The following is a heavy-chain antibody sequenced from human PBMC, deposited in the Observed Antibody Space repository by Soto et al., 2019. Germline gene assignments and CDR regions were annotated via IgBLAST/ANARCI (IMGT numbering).Heavy chain of an antibody. D-gene: IGHD6-25*01. Sequence: LRLSCAASGFTFSGSAMHWVRQASGKGLEWVGRIRSKANSYATAYAASVKGRFTISRDDSKNTAYLQMNSLKTEDTAVYYCTRQGIAASADYWGQGTLVTVSS. CDR1: GFTFSGSA. J-gene: IGHJ4*02. V-gene: IGHV3-73*01. CDR3: TRQGIAASADY. CDR2: IRSKANSYAT.